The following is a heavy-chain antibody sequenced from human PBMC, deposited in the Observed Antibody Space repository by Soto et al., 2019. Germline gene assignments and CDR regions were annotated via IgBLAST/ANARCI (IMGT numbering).Heavy chain of an antibody. D-gene: IGHD4-4*01. V-gene: IGHV4-59*01. J-gene: IGHJ3*02. CDR1: GGSISSYY. Sequence: QVQLQESGPGLVKPSETLSLTCTVSGGSISSYYWSWIRQPPGKGLEWIGYIYYSGSTNYNPSLKSRVTTSVETYKNQFSLKLSSVTAADRAVYYCARVTATVTTGRGFDIWGQRTMVTASS. CDR2: IYYSGST. CDR3: ARVTATVTTGRGFDI.